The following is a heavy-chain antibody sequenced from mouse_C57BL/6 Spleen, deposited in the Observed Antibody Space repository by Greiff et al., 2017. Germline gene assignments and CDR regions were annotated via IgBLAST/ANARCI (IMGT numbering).Heavy chain of an antibody. Sequence: QVQLQQSGAELAKPGASVKLSCKASGYTFTSYWMHWVKQRPGQGLEWIGYINPSSGYAKYNQKFKDKATLTAEKSSSTAYMQLSSLTYEDSAVYYCARDYGSSAWFAYWGQGTLVTVSA. CDR1: GYTFTSYW. D-gene: IGHD1-1*01. V-gene: IGHV1-7*01. CDR2: INPSSGYA. CDR3: ARDYGSSAWFAY. J-gene: IGHJ3*01.